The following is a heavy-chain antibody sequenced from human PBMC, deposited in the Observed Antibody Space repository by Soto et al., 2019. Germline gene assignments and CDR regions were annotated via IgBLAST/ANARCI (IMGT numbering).Heavy chain of an antibody. V-gene: IGHV1-8*01. D-gene: IGHD2-2*01. CDR1: GYTFTSYD. J-gene: IGHJ6*02. CDR3: AGGGLVVGYDYGMDV. Sequence: QVQLVHSGAEVKNPGASVKVSFKASGYTFTSYDIKWERQATGQGREGMGWMNPNSGNTDYAQKFQGRVTMTRNTDIITAYMELSSLRSEDTAVYYCAGGGLVVGYDYGMDVWGQGTTVTVS. CDR2: MNPNSGNT.